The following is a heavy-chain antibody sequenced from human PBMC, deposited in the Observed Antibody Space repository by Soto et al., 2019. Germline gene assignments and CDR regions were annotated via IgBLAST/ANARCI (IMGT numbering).Heavy chain of an antibody. V-gene: IGHV4-34*01. Sequence: QVQLQQWGAGLLKPSETLSLTCAVYGGSFSGYQWTWIRQTPGKRLEWIGEINDSGNINYNPSLTSRVTILVDTPKKQISLKLSSVTAADTAVYYCARGLIIWFGELSRRGGYYYDMDVWVKGTTVTVSS. CDR1: GGSFSGYQ. J-gene: IGHJ6*03. CDR3: ARGLIIWFGELSRRGGYYYDMDV. CDR2: INDSGNI. D-gene: IGHD3-10*01.